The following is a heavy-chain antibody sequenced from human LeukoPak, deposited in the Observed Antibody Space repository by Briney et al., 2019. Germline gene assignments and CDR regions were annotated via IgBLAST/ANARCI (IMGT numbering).Heavy chain of an antibody. V-gene: IGHV1-8*01. CDR3: ARYWRFGELLSYGMDV. CDR2: MNPNSGNT. D-gene: IGHD3-10*01. CDR1: GYTFTSYD. J-gene: IGHJ6*02. Sequence: ASVKVSCKASGYTFTSYDINWVRQATGQGLEWMGWMNPNSGNTGYAQKFQGRVTMTRNTSISTAYMELSSLRSEDTAVYYCARYWRFGELLSYGMDVWGQGTTVTVSS.